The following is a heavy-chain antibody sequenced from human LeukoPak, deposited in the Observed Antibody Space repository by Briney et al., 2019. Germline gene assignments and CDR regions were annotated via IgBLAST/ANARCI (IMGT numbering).Heavy chain of an antibody. J-gene: IGHJ4*02. Sequence: GGSLRLSCAASGFTFSSYAMSWVRQAPGKGLEWVANIKQDGSEKYYVDSVKGRFTISRDNAKNSLYLQMNSLRAEDTAVYYCARDESWGQGTLVTVSS. CDR2: IKQDGSEK. V-gene: IGHV3-7*04. CDR1: GFTFSSYA. CDR3: ARDES.